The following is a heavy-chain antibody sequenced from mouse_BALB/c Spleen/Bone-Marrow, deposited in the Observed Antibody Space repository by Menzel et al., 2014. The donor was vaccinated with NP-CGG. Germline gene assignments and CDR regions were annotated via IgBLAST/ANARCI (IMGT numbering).Heavy chain of an antibody. CDR3: VREGGDGYYNWYFDV. V-gene: IGHV2-9*02. D-gene: IGHD2-3*01. Sequence: QVQLKESGPGLVAPSQSLSITCTVSGFSLTSYGVHWVRQPPGKGLEWLGVIWAGGSTNYNSALMSRLSISKDNSKSQVFLKMNSLQTDDKAMDYCVREGGDGYYNWYFDVWGAGTTVTVSS. CDR1: GFSLTSYG. J-gene: IGHJ1*01. CDR2: IWAGGST.